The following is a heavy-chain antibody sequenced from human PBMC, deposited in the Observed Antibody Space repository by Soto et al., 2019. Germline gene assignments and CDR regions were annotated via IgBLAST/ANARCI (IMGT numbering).Heavy chain of an antibody. CDR1: GGSVSSGSYY. CDR2: IYYSGST. V-gene: IGHV4-61*01. J-gene: IGHJ4*02. Sequence: QVQLQESGPGLVKPSETLSLTCTVSGGSVSSGSYYWSWIRQPPGKGLEWIGYIYYSGSTNYNPSLKSRVTISVDTSKNQFSLKLSSVTAADTAVYCCARVAGIAARPGFDYWGQGTLVTVSS. CDR3: ARVAGIAARPGFDY. D-gene: IGHD6-6*01.